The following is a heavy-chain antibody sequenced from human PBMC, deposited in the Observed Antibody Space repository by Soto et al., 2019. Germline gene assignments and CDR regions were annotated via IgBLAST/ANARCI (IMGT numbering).Heavy chain of an antibody. CDR2: ISGSVGST. V-gene: IGHV3-23*01. J-gene: IGHJ4*02. Sequence: XXSLRLSFAASGFTFSSYAMGWVPQAPGKGLEWVSAISGSVGSTYYADSVKGRFTISRDNSKNTLYLQMNSLRAPDTAVYYCAKRGQGAAAGSYYFDYWGQGTLVTVS. CDR1: GFTFSSYA. D-gene: IGHD6-13*01. CDR3: AKRGQGAAAGSYYFDY.